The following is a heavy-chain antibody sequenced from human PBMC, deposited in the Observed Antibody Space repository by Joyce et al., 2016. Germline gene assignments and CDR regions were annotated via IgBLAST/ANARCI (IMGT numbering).Heavy chain of an antibody. D-gene: IGHD6-19*01. J-gene: IGHJ4*02. CDR3: TRFSTGGLKFDY. V-gene: IGHV3-53*02. Sequence: EVQLVETGGGLIQPGGSLRLSCAASGFSVSNSYLSWVRQAPGNGPEWVSVIYSDDTTYYADSVKGRFTISRDNSKDTLYLQMNSLRADDTAKYYCTRFSTGGLKFDYWGQGTLVTVSS. CDR2: IYSDDTT. CDR1: GFSVSNSY.